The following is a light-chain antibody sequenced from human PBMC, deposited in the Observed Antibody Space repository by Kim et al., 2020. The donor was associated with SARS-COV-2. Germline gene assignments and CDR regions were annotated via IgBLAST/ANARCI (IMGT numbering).Light chain of an antibody. J-gene: IGLJ3*02. Sequence: SITIFCTGTSSDVGGYCYVSLCQQHPGKVPKLMIYAVSYRPSGVSNRFSGSKSANTASLTISGLQAEDEADYYCNSYTSSSTPVVFGGGTQLTVL. CDR3: NSYTSSSTPVV. CDR2: AVS. CDR1: SSDVGGYCY. V-gene: IGLV2-14*03.